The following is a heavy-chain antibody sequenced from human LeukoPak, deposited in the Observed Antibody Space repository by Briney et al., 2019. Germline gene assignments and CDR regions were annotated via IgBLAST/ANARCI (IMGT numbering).Heavy chain of an antibody. CDR2: INQDGSGT. CDR3: VRVRGGYYTDY. CDR1: GFAFSDHW. D-gene: IGHD3-3*01. J-gene: IGHJ4*02. V-gene: IGHV3-7*01. Sequence: PGGSLRLSCAASGFAFSDHWMHWVRQAPGKGLEWVANINQDGSGTHYVDSVKGRFTISRDNAKNSLYLQMNSLRAEDTAVYYCVRVRGGYYTDYWSQGTLVTVSS.